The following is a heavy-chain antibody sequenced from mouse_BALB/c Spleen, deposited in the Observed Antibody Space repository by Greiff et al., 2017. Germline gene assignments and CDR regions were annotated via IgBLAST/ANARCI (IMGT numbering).Heavy chain of an antibody. CDR3: AGSGYGSSYVYAMDY. V-gene: IGHV5-17*02. CDR2: ISSGSSTI. D-gene: IGHD1-1*01. CDR1: GFTFSSFG. J-gene: IGHJ4*01. Sequence: EVKLMESGGGLVQPGGSRKLSCAASGFTFSSFGMHWVRQAPEKGLEWVAYISSGSSTIYYADTVKGRFTISRDNPKNTLFLQMTSLRSEDTAMYYCAGSGYGSSYVYAMDYWGQGTSVTVSS.